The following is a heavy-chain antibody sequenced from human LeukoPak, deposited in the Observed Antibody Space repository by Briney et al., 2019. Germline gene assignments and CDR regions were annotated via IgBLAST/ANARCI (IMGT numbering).Heavy chain of an antibody. D-gene: IGHD4-17*01. J-gene: IGHJ4*02. CDR3: ASNDYVERGYFDY. V-gene: IGHV1-69*13. CDR2: IIPIFGPA. Sequence: SVKVSCKASGGTFSSYAISWVRQAPGQGLEWMGGIIPIFGPANYAQKFQGRVTITADESTSTAYMELSSLRSEDTAVYYCASNDYVERGYFDYWGQGTLVTVSS. CDR1: GGTFSSYA.